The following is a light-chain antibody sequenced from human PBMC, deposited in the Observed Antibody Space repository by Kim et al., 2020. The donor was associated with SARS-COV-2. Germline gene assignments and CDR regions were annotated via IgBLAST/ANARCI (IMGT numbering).Light chain of an antibody. Sequence: AAVKLTCTRGSGHSSYAIAWHQQQPEKGPRYLMKLNSDGSHSKGDGIPDRFSGSSSGAERYLTISSLQSEDEADYYCQTWGTGIRVFGGGTQLTVL. J-gene: IGLJ3*02. V-gene: IGLV4-69*01. CDR2: LNSDGSH. CDR3: QTWGTGIRV. CDR1: SGHSSYA.